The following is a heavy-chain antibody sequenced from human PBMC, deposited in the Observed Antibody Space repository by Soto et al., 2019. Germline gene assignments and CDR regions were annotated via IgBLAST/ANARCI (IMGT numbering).Heavy chain of an antibody. J-gene: IGHJ6*02. CDR1: GGTFSSYA. V-gene: IGHV1-69*13. CDR3: VINMRTDGYYYYGMDV. CDR2: IIPIFGTA. Sequence: GASVKVSCKASGGTFSSYAISWVRQAPGQGLEWMGGIIPIFGTANYAQKFQGRVTITADESTSTAYMELSSLRSEDTAVYYCVINMRTDGYYYYGMDVWGQGTTVTVSS.